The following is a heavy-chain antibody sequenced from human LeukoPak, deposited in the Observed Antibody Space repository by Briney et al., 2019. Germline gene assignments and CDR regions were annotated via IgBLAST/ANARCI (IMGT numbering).Heavy chain of an antibody. V-gene: IGHV3-53*01. J-gene: IGHJ4*02. Sequence: GGSLRLSCAASGFTVSSNYMSWVRQAPGKGLEWFSVIYTGGSTYYADSVKGRFTISRDNSKNTLYLQMNSLRAEDTAVYYCARVENTAMTYWGQGTLVTVSS. CDR3: ARVENTAMTY. D-gene: IGHD5-18*01. CDR2: IYTGGST. CDR1: GFTVSSNY.